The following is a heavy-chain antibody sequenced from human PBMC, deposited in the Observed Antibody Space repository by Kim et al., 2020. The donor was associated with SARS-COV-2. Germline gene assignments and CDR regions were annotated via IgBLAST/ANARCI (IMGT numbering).Heavy chain of an antibody. V-gene: IGHV3-7*01. D-gene: IGHD6-19*01. J-gene: IGHJ4*02. CDR3: AREQWLEHFDY. CDR1: GFTFSSYW. CDR2: IKQDGSEK. Sequence: GGSLRLSCAASGFTFSSYWMSWVRQAPGKGLEWVANIKQDGSEKYYVDSVKGRFTISRDNAKNSLYLQMNNLRAEDTALYYCAREQWLEHFDYWGQGTLVTVSS.